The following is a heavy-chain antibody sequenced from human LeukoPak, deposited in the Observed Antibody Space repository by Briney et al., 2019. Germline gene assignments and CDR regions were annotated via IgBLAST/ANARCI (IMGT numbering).Heavy chain of an antibody. CDR3: ARDAVTMVRGVTNWFDP. J-gene: IGHJ5*02. V-gene: IGHV4-34*01. Sequence: SETLSLTCAVYGGSFSGYYWSWIRQPPGKGLEWIGEINHSGSTNYNPSLKSRVTISVDTSKNQFSLKLSSVTAEDTAVYYCARDAVTMVRGVTNWFDPWGQGTLVTVSS. CDR2: INHSGST. D-gene: IGHD3-10*01. CDR1: GGSFSGYY.